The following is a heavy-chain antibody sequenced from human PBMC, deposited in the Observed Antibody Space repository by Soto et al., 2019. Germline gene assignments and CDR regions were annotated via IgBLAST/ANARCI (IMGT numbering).Heavy chain of an antibody. V-gene: IGHV3-66*01. CDR3: ARDIPLKLRYFDL. J-gene: IGHJ4*02. CDR2: IYSGGST. Sequence: PGGSLRLSCAASGFTVSSNYMSWVRQAPGKGLEWVSVIYSGGSTYYADSVKGRFTISRDNSKNTLYLQMNSLRAEDTAVYYCARDIPLKLRYFDLWGQGTLVTVS. CDR1: GFTVSSNY. D-gene: IGHD3-9*01.